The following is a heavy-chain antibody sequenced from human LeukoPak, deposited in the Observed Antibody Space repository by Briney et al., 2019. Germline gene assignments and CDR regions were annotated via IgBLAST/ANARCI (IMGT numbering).Heavy chain of an antibody. CDR1: GYTFTGYY. CDR2: INPNSGGT. V-gene: IGHV1-2*02. J-gene: IGHJ6*03. D-gene: IGHD6-19*01. CDR3: ARQAVYYYYYLDV. Sequence: GASVKASCKASGYTFTGYYMHWVRQAPGQGLEWMGWINPNSGGTNYAQKFQGRVTMTRDTSISTAYMELSRLRSDDTAVYYCARQAVYYYYYLDVWGKGTTVTVSS.